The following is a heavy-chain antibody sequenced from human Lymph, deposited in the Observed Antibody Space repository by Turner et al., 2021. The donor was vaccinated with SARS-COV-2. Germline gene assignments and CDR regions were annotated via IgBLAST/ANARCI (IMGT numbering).Heavy chain of an antibody. D-gene: IGHD3-22*01. CDR2: ISGRGDST. CDR3: AKNERAMIVVVITLFDY. J-gene: IGHJ4*02. CDR1: GFTFSSYA. Sequence: EVQLLESGGGLVQPGGSLRLSCAASGFTFSSYAMSWVRQAPGKGLEWVSTISGRGDSTYYADSVKGRFTISRDNAKNTLFLQMHSLRAEDTAVYYCAKNERAMIVVVITLFDYWGQGTLVTVSS. V-gene: IGHV3-23*01.